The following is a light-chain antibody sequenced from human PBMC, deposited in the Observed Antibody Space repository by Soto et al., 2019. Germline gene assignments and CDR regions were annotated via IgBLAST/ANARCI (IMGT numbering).Light chain of an antibody. CDR1: QIIVSW. V-gene: IGKV1-5*03. CDR2: KAS. J-gene: IGKJ1*01. Sequence: DIQLTQSPSTGSASVGDIVSSTGGASQIIVSWLAWYQQKPGKAPKLLIYKASTLKSGVPSRFSGSGSGTEFTLTLSSLQPDDFATYYCQPYNSYSEAFGQGTKLDIK. CDR3: QPYNSYSEA.